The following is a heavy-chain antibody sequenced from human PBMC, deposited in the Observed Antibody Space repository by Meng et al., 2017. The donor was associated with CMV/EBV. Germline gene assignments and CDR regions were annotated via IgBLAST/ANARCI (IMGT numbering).Heavy chain of an antibody. CDR1: GYTFTSYG. V-gene: IGHV1-18*01. CDR2: ISAYNGNT. J-gene: IGHJ6*02. D-gene: IGHD3-10*01. Sequence: ASVKVSCKASGYTFTSYGISWVRQAPGQGLEWMGWISAYNGNTNYAQKLQGRVTMTTDTSTSTAYMELRSLRSDDTAVYYCARSAGGHYYYYGMDVWGQGTTVTVSS. CDR3: ARSAGGHYYYYGMDV.